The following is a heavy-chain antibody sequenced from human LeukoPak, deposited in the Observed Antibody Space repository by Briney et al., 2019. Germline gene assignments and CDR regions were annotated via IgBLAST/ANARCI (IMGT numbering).Heavy chain of an antibody. V-gene: IGHV3-30*18. J-gene: IGHJ4*02. CDR2: ISYDGSKK. CDR3: AKEGAIFGVVIDY. D-gene: IGHD3-3*01. CDR1: GFTFSYFG. Sequence: GKSLRLSCAASGFTFSYFGMHWVRQAPGKGLEWVAVISYDGSKKYYAESVKGRFTISRDNSKNTLYLQMNSLRAEDTAVYYCAKEGAIFGVVIDYWGQGTLVTVSS.